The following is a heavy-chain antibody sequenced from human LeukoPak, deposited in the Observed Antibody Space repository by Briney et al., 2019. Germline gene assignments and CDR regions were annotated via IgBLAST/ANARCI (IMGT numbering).Heavy chain of an antibody. CDR2: IYYSGST. CDR1: GGSISSSSYY. V-gene: IGHV4-39*01. Sequence: SETLSLTCTVSGGSISSSSYYWGWIRQPPGQGLEWIGSIYYSGSTYYNPSLKSRVTISVDTSKNQFSLKLSSVTAADTTVYYCARQRMVRGVITFDYWGQGTLVTVSS. J-gene: IGHJ4*02. CDR3: ARQRMVRGVITFDY. D-gene: IGHD3-10*01.